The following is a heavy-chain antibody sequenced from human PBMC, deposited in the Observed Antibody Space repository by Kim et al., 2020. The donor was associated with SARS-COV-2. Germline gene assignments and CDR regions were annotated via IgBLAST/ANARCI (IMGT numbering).Heavy chain of an antibody. Sequence: SVKVSCKASGFTFTSSAVQWVRQARGQRLEWIGWIVVGSGNTNYAQKFQERVTITRDMSTSTAYMELSSLRSEDTAVYYCAAALSGYNRDFDYWGQGTLVTVSS. J-gene: IGHJ4*02. CDR1: GFTFTSSA. CDR2: IVVGSGNT. V-gene: IGHV1-58*01. D-gene: IGHD5-12*01. CDR3: AAALSGYNRDFDY.